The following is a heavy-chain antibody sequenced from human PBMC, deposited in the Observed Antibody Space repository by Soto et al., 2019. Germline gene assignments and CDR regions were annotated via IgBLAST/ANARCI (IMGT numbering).Heavy chain of an antibody. Sequence: PSETLSLTCTVSGGSISSYYWSWIRQPPGKGLEWIGQIYYGGSSDYNPSLKSRVTISIDKSKNQFSLKLSSVTAADTAVYYCARDRDSSDTGGMDVWGQGNTVTVSS. CDR1: GGSISSYY. J-gene: IGHJ6*02. CDR2: IYYGGSS. CDR3: ARDRDSSDTGGMDV. D-gene: IGHD3-22*01. V-gene: IGHV4-59*12.